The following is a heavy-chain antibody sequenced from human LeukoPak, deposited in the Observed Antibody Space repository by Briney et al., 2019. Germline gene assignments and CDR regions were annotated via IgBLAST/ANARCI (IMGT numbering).Heavy chain of an antibody. CDR1: GFIFDDYG. J-gene: IGHJ4*02. V-gene: IGHV3-20*04. CDR2: INWNGGST. D-gene: IGHD4-11*01. CDR3: ARSLAGNYGLDY. Sequence: GGSLRLSCAASGFIFDDYGMSWVRQAPGKGLEWVSGINWNGGSTGYADSVKGRFTISRDNAKNSLYLQMNSLRAEDTALYYCARSLAGNYGLDYWGQGTLVTVSS.